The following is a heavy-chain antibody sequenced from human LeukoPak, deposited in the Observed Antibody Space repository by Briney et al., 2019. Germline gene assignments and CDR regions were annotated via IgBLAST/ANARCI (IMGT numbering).Heavy chain of an antibody. CDR1: GGSLSSYF. Sequence: SGTLSLTCTVSGGSLSSYFWSWIRPPPGRGLEWVGYIYYSGSTNYNPSLKSRVTISVYTSKNQFSLKMSSVTAADTAVYYCARLRTMNAWFDPWGQGTLVSVSS. J-gene: IGHJ5*02. CDR3: ARLRTMNAWFDP. CDR2: IYYSGST. D-gene: IGHD3-22*01. V-gene: IGHV4-59*08.